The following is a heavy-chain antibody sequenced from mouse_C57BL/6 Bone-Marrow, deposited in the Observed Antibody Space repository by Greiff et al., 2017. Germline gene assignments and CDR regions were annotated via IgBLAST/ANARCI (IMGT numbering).Heavy chain of an antibody. V-gene: IGHV1-39*01. CDR2: INPNYGTT. CDR1: GYSFTDYN. J-gene: IGHJ4*01. CDR3: ARSGSHYYAMDY. D-gene: IGHD1-1*01. Sequence: EVQGVESGPELVKPGASVKISCKASGYSFTDYNMNWVKPSNGKSLEWIGVINPNYGTTSYNQKFKGKATLTVDQSSSTAYMQYNSLTSEDSAVYYCARSGSHYYAMDYWGQGTSVTVSS.